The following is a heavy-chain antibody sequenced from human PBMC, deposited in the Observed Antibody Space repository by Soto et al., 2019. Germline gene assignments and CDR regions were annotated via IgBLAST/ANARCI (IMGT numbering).Heavy chain of an antibody. V-gene: IGHV4-61*01. J-gene: IGHJ6*02. D-gene: IGHD2-15*01. CDR2: ILSSGRT. CDR1: GESVSSGYYY. CDR3: ARVVRCTRSGCYYLAMDV. Sequence: QVQLQESGPGLVKPSETLSLTCSVSGESVSSGYYYWTWIRQPPGKGLEWIGSILSSGRTNYNPSRKSRVSMSVDTSKNQFSLRLTSVGAADTAIYFCARVVRCTRSGCYYLAMDVWGQGTTVTVFS.